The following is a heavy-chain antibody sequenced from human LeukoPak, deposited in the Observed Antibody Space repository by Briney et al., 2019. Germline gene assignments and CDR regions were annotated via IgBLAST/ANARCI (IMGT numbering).Heavy chain of an antibody. D-gene: IGHD3-10*01. CDR1: GYTFTDYY. CDR2: IHPNIGGA. J-gene: IGHJ5*02. V-gene: IGHV1-2*02. CDR3: ARDVGVVRHYYGSGSYSPNWFDP. Sequence: ASVRVSCKASGYTFTDYYIHWVRQAPGQGLEWMGWIHPNIGGAYYAQRFQGRVTMTADTSISTVYMELSRLRSDDTAVFYCARDVGVVRHYYGSGSYSPNWFDPWGQGTLVTVSS.